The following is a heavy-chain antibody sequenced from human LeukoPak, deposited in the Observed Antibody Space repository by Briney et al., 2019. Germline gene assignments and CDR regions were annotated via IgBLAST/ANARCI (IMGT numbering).Heavy chain of an antibody. CDR1: GYTFTVYY. Sequence: ASVTVSCKASGYTFTVYYIHWVRQAPGQRLEWMGWINTNSGGTNYAQKFQGRVTMTRDTSISTAYMDLSGLTSDDTAVYYCMRGRTTDYWGQGTLLIVSS. D-gene: IGHD4-11*01. J-gene: IGHJ4*02. CDR2: INTNSGGT. CDR3: MRGRTTDY. V-gene: IGHV1-2*02.